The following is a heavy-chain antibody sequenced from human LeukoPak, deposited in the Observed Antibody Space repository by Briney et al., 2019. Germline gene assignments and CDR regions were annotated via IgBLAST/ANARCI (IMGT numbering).Heavy chain of an antibody. J-gene: IGHJ4*02. CDR1: GASIDSYY. D-gene: IGHD2-2*01. V-gene: IGHV4-59*12. Sequence: SETLSLTCTISGASIDSYYWSWIRQPPGKGLEWIGYIYYSGTTNYNPSLKSRVTIFGDTSKNQFSLKLSSVTAADTAVYYCARVGQLAFDYWGQGTLVTVSS. CDR2: IYYSGTT. CDR3: ARVGQLAFDY.